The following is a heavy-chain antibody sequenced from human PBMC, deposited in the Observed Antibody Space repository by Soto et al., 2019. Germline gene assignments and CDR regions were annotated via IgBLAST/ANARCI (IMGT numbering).Heavy chain of an antibody. CDR3: AKESYDILTGYYNNWFDP. Sequence: GSLRLSCAASGFTFSSYGMHWVRQAPGKGLEWVAVISYDGSNKYYADSVKGRFTISRDNSKNTLYLQMNSLRAEDTAVYYCAKESYDILTGYYNNWFDPWGQGTLVTVSS. CDR1: GFTFSSYG. D-gene: IGHD3-9*01. J-gene: IGHJ5*02. V-gene: IGHV3-30*18. CDR2: ISYDGSNK.